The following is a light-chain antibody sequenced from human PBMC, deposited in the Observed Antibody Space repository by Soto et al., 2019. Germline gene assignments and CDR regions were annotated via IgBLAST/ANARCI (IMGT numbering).Light chain of an antibody. CDR3: QQYNNWPIT. J-gene: IGKJ5*01. V-gene: IGKV3-15*01. CDR1: QSVSSSY. Sequence: ESVLTQSPGTLSLSPGERATLSCRASQSVSSSYLAWYQQKPGQAPRLLIYGASTRATGLPARFSGSGSGTQFTLTISSLQSEDFAVYYCQQYNNWPITFGQGTRLEI. CDR2: GAS.